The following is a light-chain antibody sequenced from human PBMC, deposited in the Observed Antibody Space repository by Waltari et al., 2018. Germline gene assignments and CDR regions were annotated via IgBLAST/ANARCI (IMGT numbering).Light chain of an antibody. Sequence: SYELTQPSSVSVSPGQTATITCSGDVLAKKYGRWLQQKPGQAPVVVIYKGSERPSGIPERFSGSDSGATVTLTITGAQLEDEADDYGYSTADNNWVFGGGTKLTVL. CDR2: KGS. J-gene: IGLJ3*02. V-gene: IGLV3-27*01. CDR3: YSTADNNWV. CDR1: VLAKKY.